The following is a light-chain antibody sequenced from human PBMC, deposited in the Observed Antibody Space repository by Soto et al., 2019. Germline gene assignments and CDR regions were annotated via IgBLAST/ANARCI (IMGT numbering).Light chain of an antibody. CDR2: GAS. Sequence: EILLTQSPGTLSLSPGERATLSCRASQSVTSSYLAWYQQKPGQAPRLLIYGASSRATGIPDRFSGSGSGTDFTLTISRLETEDFAVFYCQQYGTSEIIFGQGTRLEIK. CDR1: QSVTSSY. CDR3: QQYGTSEII. J-gene: IGKJ5*01. V-gene: IGKV3-20*01.